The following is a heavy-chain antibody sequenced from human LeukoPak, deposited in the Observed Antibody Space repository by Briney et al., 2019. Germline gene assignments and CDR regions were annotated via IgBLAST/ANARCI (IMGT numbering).Heavy chain of an antibody. D-gene: IGHD5/OR15-5a*01. J-gene: IGHJ4*02. CDR1: GGSISYSHW. CDR2: IHYSGTS. V-gene: IGHV4-4*02. Sequence: SGTLSLTCAVSGGSISYSHWWSWARQPPGEGLELIGEIHYSGTSNYHPSLESRVTMSQDKSKIHFSLRLTSVTAADTAIYYCATYFYDEYSAHYFDYWGQGILVTVSS. CDR3: ATYFYDEYSAHYFDY.